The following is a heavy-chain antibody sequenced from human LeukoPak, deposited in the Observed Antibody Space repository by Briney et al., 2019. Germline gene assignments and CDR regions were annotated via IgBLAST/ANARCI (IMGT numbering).Heavy chain of an antibody. CDR2: IYYSGST. CDR3: ARGDGIVGATRGEFDP. J-gene: IGHJ5*02. V-gene: IGHV4-30-4*08. Sequence: KSSETLSLTCTVSGGSISSGDYYWSWIRQPPGKGLEWIGYIYYSGSTYYNPSLKSRVTISVDTSKNQFSLKLSSVTAADTAVYYCARGDGIVGATRGEFDPWGQGTLVTVSS. CDR1: GGSISSGDYY. D-gene: IGHD1-26*01.